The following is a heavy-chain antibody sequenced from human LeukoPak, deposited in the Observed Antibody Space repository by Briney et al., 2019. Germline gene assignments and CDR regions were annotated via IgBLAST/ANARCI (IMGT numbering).Heavy chain of an antibody. V-gene: IGHV4-59*08. Sequence: SETLSLTCTVSGGSISSYYWSWIRQPPGKGLEWIGYIYYSGSTNYNPSLKSRVTISVDTSKNQFSLKLSSVTAADTAVYYCARDESGGSSSDIWGQGTMVTVSS. CDR1: GGSISSYY. D-gene: IGHD6-13*01. CDR3: ARDESGGSSSDI. J-gene: IGHJ3*02. CDR2: IYYSGST.